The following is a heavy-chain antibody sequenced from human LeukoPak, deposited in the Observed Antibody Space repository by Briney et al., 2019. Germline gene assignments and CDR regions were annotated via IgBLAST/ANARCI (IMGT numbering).Heavy chain of an antibody. D-gene: IGHD6-13*01. CDR2: IRYDGSNK. Sequence: GGSLRLSCAASGFTFSSYGMHWVRQAPGKGLEWVAFIRYDGSNKYYADSVKGRFTISRDNSKNTLYLQMNSLRAEDTAAYYCAKDPAGIAAAGSRRVLYYFDYWGQGTLVTVSS. CDR3: AKDPAGIAAAGSRRVLYYFDY. CDR1: GFTFSSYG. V-gene: IGHV3-30*02. J-gene: IGHJ4*02.